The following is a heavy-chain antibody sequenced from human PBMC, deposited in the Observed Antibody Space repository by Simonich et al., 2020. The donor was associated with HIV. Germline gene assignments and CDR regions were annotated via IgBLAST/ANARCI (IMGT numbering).Heavy chain of an antibody. V-gene: IGHV1-2*02. J-gene: IGHJ4*02. CDR1: GYTFTAYF. D-gene: IGHD3-10*01. CDR2: INPNSGGT. CDR3: ARGPNTGGFDS. Sequence: QVQLVQSGAEVKEPGASVKVSCKASGYTFTAYFIHWVRQAPGQGLEWMGWINPNSGGTNYEQDFQGRVTMTRDTSSNTVYMEMTRLKSDDTAVYHCARGPNTGGFDSWGQGTLVTVSS.